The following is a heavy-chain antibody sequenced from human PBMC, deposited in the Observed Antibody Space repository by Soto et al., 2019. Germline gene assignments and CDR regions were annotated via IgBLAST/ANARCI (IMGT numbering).Heavy chain of an antibody. J-gene: IGHJ5*02. Sequence: ASVKVSCKASGYTFTSDAMHWERQAPGQRLEWMGWINAGNGNTKYSQKFQGRVTITRDTSASTAYMELSSLRSEDTAVYYCARDRIPAAIRVGENWFDPWGHGTLVTVSS. CDR2: INAGNGNT. D-gene: IGHD2-2*02. V-gene: IGHV1-3*01. CDR3: ARDRIPAAIRVGENWFDP. CDR1: GYTFTSDA.